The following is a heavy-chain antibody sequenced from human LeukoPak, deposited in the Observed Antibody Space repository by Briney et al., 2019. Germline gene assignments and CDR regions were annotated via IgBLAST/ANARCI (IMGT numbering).Heavy chain of an antibody. Sequence: GGSLRLSCAASGFTFSSYWMSWVRQAPGKGLEWVANIKQDGSEKYYVDSVKGRFTISRDNSKNTLYLQMNSLRAEDTAVYYCAKTLRNTAMAYDGFDMWGQGTMVTVSS. D-gene: IGHD5-18*01. J-gene: IGHJ3*02. CDR2: IKQDGSEK. V-gene: IGHV3-7*03. CDR1: GFTFSSYW. CDR3: AKTLRNTAMAYDGFDM.